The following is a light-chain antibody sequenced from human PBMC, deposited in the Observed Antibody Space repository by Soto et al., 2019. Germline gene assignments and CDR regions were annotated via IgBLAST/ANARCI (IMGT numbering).Light chain of an antibody. CDR1: SSDVGGYNF. CDR2: DVS. CDR3: SSYTSSYTYV. V-gene: IGLV2-14*03. J-gene: IGLJ1*01. Sequence: QSVLTQPASVSGSPGQSVTISCAGTSSDVGGYNFVSWYQQHPGKAPQLMIYDVSSRPSGVSIRFSGSKSGNTASLTISGLQAEDEADYYCSSYTSSYTYVFGTGTKLTVL.